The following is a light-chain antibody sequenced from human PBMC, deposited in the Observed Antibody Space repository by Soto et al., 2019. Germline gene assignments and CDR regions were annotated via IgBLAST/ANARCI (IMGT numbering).Light chain of an antibody. CDR1: QTISSW. V-gene: IGKV1-5*03. CDR3: QQYNSYPRT. CDR2: KAS. Sequence: DIHMTQSPSTLSGSVGDRVTITCRASQTISSWLAWYQQKPGKAPKLLIYKASTLKSGVPSRFSGSGSGTEFTLTISSLQPDDFATYYFQQYNSYPRTFGQGTKV. J-gene: IGKJ1*01.